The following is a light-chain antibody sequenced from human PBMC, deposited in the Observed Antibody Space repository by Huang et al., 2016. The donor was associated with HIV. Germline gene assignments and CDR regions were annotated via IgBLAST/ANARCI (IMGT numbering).Light chain of an antibody. J-gene: IGKJ2*01. Sequence: EIVMTQSPATLSVSPGERVTLSCRASQSVSSNLAWYQQKPGQAHRLLIYGASTRATGIPARFSGSGSGTEFTLTISSLQSEDFAVYYCQQYNNWPYTFGQGTKLEIK. V-gene: IGKV3-15*01. CDR1: QSVSSN. CDR3: QQYNNWPYT. CDR2: GAS.